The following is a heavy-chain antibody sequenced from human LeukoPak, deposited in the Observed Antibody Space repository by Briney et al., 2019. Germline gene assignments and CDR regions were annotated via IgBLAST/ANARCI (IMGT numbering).Heavy chain of an antibody. CDR1: GFTFTSSA. J-gene: IGHJ3*02. Sequence: SVKVSCKASGFTFTSSAMQWVRQARGQRLAWIGWIVVGSGNTNYAQKFQERVTITRDMSTSTAYMELSSLRSEDTAVYYCAADPGVDTAFDAFDIWGQGTMVTVSS. V-gene: IGHV1-58*02. D-gene: IGHD5-18*01. CDR3: AADPGVDTAFDAFDI. CDR2: IVVGSGNT.